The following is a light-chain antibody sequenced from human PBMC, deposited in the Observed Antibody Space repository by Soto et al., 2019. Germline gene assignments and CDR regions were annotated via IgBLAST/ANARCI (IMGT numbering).Light chain of an antibody. CDR2: DAS. V-gene: IGKV3D-20*02. J-gene: IGKJ1*01. CDR1: QSVSSSY. Sequence: EIVMTQSPATLSVSPWERATLSCRSSQSVSSSYLAWYQQKPGQAPRLXIYDASNRATGIPARFSGSGSGTDFTLTISSLEPEDFAVYYCQQRSNWPGTFGQGTKVDIK. CDR3: QQRSNWPGT.